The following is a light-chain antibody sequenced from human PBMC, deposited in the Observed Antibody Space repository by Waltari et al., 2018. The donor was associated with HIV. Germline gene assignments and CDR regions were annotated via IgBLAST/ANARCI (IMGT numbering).Light chain of an antibody. V-gene: IGLV2-8*01. CDR2: EDN. CDR1: SSDAGGYKY. Sequence: QSALTQPPSASGSPGQSVTISCPGISSDAGGYKYVSWYQHHPGKAPNLMIYEDNRRPSGVPYRFSGSKSGNTASLTVSGLQADDEADYYCSSYAGTNRLFGGGTKLTVL. CDR3: SSYAGTNRL. J-gene: IGLJ2*01.